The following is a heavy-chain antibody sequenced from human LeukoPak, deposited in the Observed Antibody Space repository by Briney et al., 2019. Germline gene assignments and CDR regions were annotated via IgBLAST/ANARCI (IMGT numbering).Heavy chain of an antibody. V-gene: IGHV5-51*01. CDR3: ARIYGRNFDH. Sequence: GESLKISCKGSGYTFSTNWIGWVRQMPGKGLEWMGIIYPSDSDTTYSPSFRGQVTISVDKSISTAYLQWRSLKASDTAMYYCARIYGRNFDHWGQGTLVTVSS. J-gene: IGHJ4*02. CDR2: IYPSDSDT. CDR1: GYTFSTNW. D-gene: IGHD1-26*01.